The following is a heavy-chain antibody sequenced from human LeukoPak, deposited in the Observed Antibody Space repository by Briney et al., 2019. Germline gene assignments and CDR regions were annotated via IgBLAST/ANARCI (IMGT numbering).Heavy chain of an antibody. CDR3: ARVKGSGSYDAFDI. V-gene: IGHV4-39*07. J-gene: IGHJ3*02. D-gene: IGHD1-26*01. CDR1: GGSISSSSYY. Sequence: SETLSLTCTVSGGSISSSSYYWGWIRQPPGKGLEWIGSIYYSGSTYYNPSLKSRVTISVDTSKNQFSLKLSSVTAADTAVYYCARVKGSGSYDAFDIWGQGTMVTVSS. CDR2: IYYSGST.